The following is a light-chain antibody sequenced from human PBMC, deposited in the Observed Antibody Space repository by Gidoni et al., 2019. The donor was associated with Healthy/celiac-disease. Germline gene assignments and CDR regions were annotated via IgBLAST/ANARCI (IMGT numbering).Light chain of an antibody. CDR2: DDS. CDR3: QVWDSSSDHPV. J-gene: IGLJ3*02. V-gene: IGLV3-21*03. CDR1: NIGSKS. Sequence: SYVLNQPPSGAGAQGRTARITCGGNNIGSKSVHWYQQKPGQAPVLVVYDDSDRPSGIPERFSGSNSGNTATLTISRVEAGDEADYYCQVWDSSSDHPVFGGGTKLTVL.